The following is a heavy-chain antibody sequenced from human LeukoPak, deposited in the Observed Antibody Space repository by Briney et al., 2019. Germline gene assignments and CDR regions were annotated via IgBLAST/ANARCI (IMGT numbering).Heavy chain of an antibody. CDR1: GFTFSNYA. D-gene: IGHD6-13*01. V-gene: IGHV3-23*01. CDR2: TSGVTT. Sequence: GGSLRLSCAASGFTFSNYAVSWVRQAPGKGLEWVSTTSGVTTYYADSVKGRFTISRDNSMNTLYLQMDSLRAEDTAVYYCAKARDTAAAGTDYWGQGTLVTVSS. J-gene: IGHJ4*02. CDR3: AKARDTAAAGTDY.